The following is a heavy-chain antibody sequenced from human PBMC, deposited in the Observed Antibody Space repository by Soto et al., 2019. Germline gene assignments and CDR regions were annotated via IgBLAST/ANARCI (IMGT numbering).Heavy chain of an antibody. Sequence: GSLRLSCAASGFTFSSYEMNWVRQAPGKGLEWVSYISSSGSTIYYADSVKGRFTISRDNAKNSLYLQMNSLRAEDTAVYYCARDRVVGATASYYYGMDVWGQGTTVTVSS. CDR1: GFTFSSYE. V-gene: IGHV3-48*03. CDR2: ISSSGSTI. J-gene: IGHJ6*02. D-gene: IGHD1-26*01. CDR3: ARDRVVGATASYYYGMDV.